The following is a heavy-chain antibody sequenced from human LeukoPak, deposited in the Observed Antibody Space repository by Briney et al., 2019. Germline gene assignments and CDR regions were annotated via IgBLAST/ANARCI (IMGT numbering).Heavy chain of an antibody. Sequence: SETLSLTCTVSGGPISTYYWSWIRQPPGKGLEWIGYMYMSGSAYYNLSLKSRVTISVDTSKNQFSLKLSSVTAADTAVYYCARHMHFWSKPYFDLWGRGTLVTVSS. J-gene: IGHJ2*01. CDR3: ARHMHFWSKPYFDL. V-gene: IGHV4-4*09. CDR2: MYMSGSA. D-gene: IGHD3-3*02. CDR1: GGPISTYY.